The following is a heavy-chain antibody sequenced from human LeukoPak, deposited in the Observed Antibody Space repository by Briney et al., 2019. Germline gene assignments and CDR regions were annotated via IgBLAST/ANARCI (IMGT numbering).Heavy chain of an antibody. Sequence: GGSLRLSCAASGFTFSSYGMSWVRQAPGKGLEWVSAISGSGGSTYYADSVKGRFTISRDNSKNTLYLQMNSLRTEDTALYYCAKGLERESRLDSWGQGTLVTVSS. CDR2: ISGSGGST. J-gene: IGHJ4*02. D-gene: IGHD1-1*01. CDR1: GFTFSSYG. V-gene: IGHV3-23*01. CDR3: AKGLERESRLDS.